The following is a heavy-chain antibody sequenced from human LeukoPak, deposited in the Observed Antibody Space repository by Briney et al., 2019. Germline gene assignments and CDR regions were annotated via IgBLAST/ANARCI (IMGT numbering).Heavy chain of an antibody. CDR1: GGSISSYY. CDR2: IYTSGST. J-gene: IGHJ3*02. V-gene: IGHV4-4*07. Sequence: SETLSLTCTVSGGSISSYYWSWIRQPAGKGLEWIGRIYTSGSTNYNPSLKSRVTMSVDTSKNQFSLKLSSVTAADTAVYYCARYYGWSSKFDAFDIWGQGTMVTVSS. CDR3: ARYYGWSSKFDAFDI. D-gene: IGHD2-2*01.